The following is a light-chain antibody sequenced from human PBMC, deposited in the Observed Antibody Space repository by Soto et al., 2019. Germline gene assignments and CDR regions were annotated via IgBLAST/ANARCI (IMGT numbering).Light chain of an antibody. CDR3: QQSFSTPWT. CDR2: AVS. J-gene: IGKJ1*01. V-gene: IGKV1-39*01. Sequence: DIQMTQSPSSLSASVGGRVTITCRASQNIRSYLNWYQQKPGKAPKLLLYAVSGLQSGVPSRNSGSGSGTVFTLTISSLQPEDFATYDCQQSFSTPWTFGQGTKVEIK. CDR1: QNIRSY.